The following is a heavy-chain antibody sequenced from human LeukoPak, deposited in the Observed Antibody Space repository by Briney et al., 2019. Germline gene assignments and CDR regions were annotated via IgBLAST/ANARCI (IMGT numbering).Heavy chain of an antibody. CDR3: AKDGPYGDYPYYFDY. D-gene: IGHD4-17*01. Sequence: GGSLGLSCAASGFTFSSYAMSWVRQAPGKGLEWVSAISGSGGSTYYADSVKGRFTISRDNSKNTLYLQMNSLRAEDTAVYYCAKDGPYGDYPYYFDYWGQGTLVTVSS. CDR1: GFTFSSYA. J-gene: IGHJ4*02. CDR2: ISGSGGST. V-gene: IGHV3-23*01.